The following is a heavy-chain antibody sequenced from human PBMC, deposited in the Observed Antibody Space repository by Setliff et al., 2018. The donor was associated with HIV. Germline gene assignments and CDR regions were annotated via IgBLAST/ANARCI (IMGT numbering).Heavy chain of an antibody. J-gene: IGHJ5*02. CDR2: FYHSTT. CDR3: ARGVARQGVIDRWFDP. Sequence: SETLSLTCVVSGYSISSGYYWGWIRQPPGTGLEWIGSFYHSTTYYNPSLKSRVTISVDTSENQFSLRLSSVTAADTAVYFCARGVARQGVIDRWFDPWGQGTPVTVSS. V-gene: IGHV4-38-2*01. D-gene: IGHD2-15*01. CDR1: GYSISSGYY.